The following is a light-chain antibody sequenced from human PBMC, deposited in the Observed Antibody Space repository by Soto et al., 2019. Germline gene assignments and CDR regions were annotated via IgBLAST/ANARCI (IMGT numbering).Light chain of an antibody. V-gene: IGKV3-20*01. Sequence: TQSPATLSVSPGERATLSCRASQSVSSSYLASYQQKPGQAPRLLIYGASSRATGIPDRFSASGSGTDFTLTISRLEPEDFALYYCQQYGSSSPWTFGKGTKV. J-gene: IGKJ1*01. CDR2: GAS. CDR3: QQYGSSSPWT. CDR1: QSVSSSY.